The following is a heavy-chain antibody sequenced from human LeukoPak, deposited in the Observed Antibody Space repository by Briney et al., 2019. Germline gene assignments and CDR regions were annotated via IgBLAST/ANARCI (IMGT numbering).Heavy chain of an antibody. CDR1: GGTFSSYA. D-gene: IGHD3-9*01. J-gene: IGHJ4*02. Sequence: ASVKVSCKASGGTFSSYAISWVRQAPGQGLEWMGWISAYNGNTNYAQKLQGRVTMTTDTSTSTAYMELRSLRSDDTAVYYCARDPYDILTGGGGYFDYWGQGTLVTVSS. V-gene: IGHV1-18*01. CDR3: ARDPYDILTGGGGYFDY. CDR2: ISAYNGNT.